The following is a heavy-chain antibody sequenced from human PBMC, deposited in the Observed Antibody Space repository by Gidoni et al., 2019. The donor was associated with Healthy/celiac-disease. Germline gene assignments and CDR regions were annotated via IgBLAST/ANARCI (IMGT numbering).Heavy chain of an antibody. CDR2: ISSSSSTI. J-gene: IGHJ4*02. Sequence: EVQLVESGGGLVQPGGSLRLSCAASGFTFSSYSMNWVRQAPGKGLEWVSYISSSSSTIYYADSVKGRFTISRDNAKNSLYLQMNSLRDEDTAVYYCAREGGDSSGWYPPYYFDYWGQGTLVTVSS. CDR3: AREGGDSSGWYPPYYFDY. V-gene: IGHV3-48*02. CDR1: GFTFSSYS. D-gene: IGHD6-19*01.